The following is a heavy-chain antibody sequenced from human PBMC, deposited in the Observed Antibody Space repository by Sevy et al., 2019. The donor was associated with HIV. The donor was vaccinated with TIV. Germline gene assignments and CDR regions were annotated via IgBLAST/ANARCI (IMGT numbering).Heavy chain of an antibody. CDR1: GFSLSSNW. D-gene: IGHD6-13*01. Sequence: GGSLRLSCAASGFSLSSNWMSWVRQAPGKGLEWLANIKQDGSEKFYVDSVKGRFTISRANAMNSLFLDMHSLRVEDTAIYFCARDSDRSSYFADWGQGTLVTVSS. V-gene: IGHV3-7*03. CDR2: IKQDGSEK. CDR3: ARDSDRSSYFAD. J-gene: IGHJ4*02.